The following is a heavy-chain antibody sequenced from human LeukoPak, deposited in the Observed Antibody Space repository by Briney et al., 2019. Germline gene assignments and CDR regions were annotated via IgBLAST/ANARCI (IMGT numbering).Heavy chain of an antibody. CDR2: IYPGDSDT. CDR1: GYSFTSYW. CDR3: ARHDIVVVPPATYYYYYYMDV. V-gene: IGHV5-51*01. J-gene: IGHJ6*03. D-gene: IGHD2-2*01. Sequence: LGESLKISFNGSGYSFTSYWIGWVRQMPGKGLEWMGIIYPGDSDTRYSPSFQGQVTISADKSISTAYLQWSSLKASDTAMYYCARHDIVVVPPATYYYYYYMDVWGKGTTVTVSS.